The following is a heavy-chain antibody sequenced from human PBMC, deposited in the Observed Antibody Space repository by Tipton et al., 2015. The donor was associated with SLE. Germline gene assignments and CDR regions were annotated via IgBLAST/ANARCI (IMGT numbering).Heavy chain of an antibody. CDR1: GYTFTGYH. D-gene: IGHD6-13*01. CDR2: INPNNGGT. V-gene: IGHV1-2*02. J-gene: IGHJ5*02. Sequence: QVQLVQSGAEVKKPGASVKVSCKASGYTFTGYHIHWVRQAPGQGLEWMGWINPNNGGTNFAQKFQGRVTLTRDTSISTVYMEVSSLRSDDTAVYYCAKGYSSNWYLDWFDPWGQGTLVTVSS. CDR3: AKGYSSNWYLDWFDP.